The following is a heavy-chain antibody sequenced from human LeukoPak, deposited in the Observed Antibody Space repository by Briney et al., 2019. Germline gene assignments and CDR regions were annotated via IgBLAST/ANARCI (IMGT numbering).Heavy chain of an antibody. D-gene: IGHD3-22*01. CDR2: ISSSSSTI. Sequence: PGGSLRLSCAASGFTFSSYSMNWVRQAPGKGLEWVSYISSSSSTIYYADSVKGRFTISRDNSKNTLYLQMNSLRAEDTAVYYCAKEGQGVVVVIRYYFDYWGQGTLVTVSS. J-gene: IGHJ4*02. CDR1: GFTFSSYS. V-gene: IGHV3-48*01. CDR3: AKEGQGVVVVIRYYFDY.